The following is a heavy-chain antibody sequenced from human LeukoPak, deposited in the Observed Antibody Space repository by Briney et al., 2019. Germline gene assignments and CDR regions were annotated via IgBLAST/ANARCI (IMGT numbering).Heavy chain of an antibody. CDR1: GFTFSSYS. CDR2: ISSSSSYI. Sequence: AGGSLRLSCAASGFTFSSYSMNWVRQAPGKGLEWVSSISSSSSYIYYADSVKGRFTISRDNAKNSLYLQMNSLRAEDTAVYYCASELLWFGELYLDYWGQGTLVTVSS. D-gene: IGHD3-10*01. CDR3: ASELLWFGELYLDY. J-gene: IGHJ4*02. V-gene: IGHV3-21*01.